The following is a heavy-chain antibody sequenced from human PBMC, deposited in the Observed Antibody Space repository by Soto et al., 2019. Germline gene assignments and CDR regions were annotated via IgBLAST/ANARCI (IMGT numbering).Heavy chain of an antibody. J-gene: IGHJ5*02. Sequence: TSETLSLTCAVYGGSFSGYYWSWIRQPPGKGLEWIGEINHSGSTNYNPSLKSRVTISVDKSKNQFSLKLSSVTAADTAVYYCARGGWFDPWGQGTLVTVSS. CDR3: ARGGWFDP. V-gene: IGHV4-34*01. CDR1: GGSFSGYY. CDR2: INHSGST.